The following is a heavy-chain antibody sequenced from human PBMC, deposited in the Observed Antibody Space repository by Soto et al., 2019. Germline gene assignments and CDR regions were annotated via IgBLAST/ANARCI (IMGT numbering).Heavy chain of an antibody. CDR1: GGSISSYY. J-gene: IGHJ5*02. CDR2: IYYSGST. D-gene: IGHD3-10*01. V-gene: IGHV4-59*08. CDR3: ARLGSYGSGSYVWENWFDP. Sequence: QVQLQESGPGLAKPSETLSLTCTVSGGSISSYYWSWIRQPPGKGLEWIGYIYYSGSTKFNPSLKSRATISVDTSKNQFSLKLSSVTAADTAVYYCARLGSYGSGSYVWENWFDPWGQGTLVTVSS.